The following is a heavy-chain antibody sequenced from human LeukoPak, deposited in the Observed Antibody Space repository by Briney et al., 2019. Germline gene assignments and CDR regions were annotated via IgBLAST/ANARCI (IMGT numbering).Heavy chain of an antibody. CDR1: GASVSGSPYY. V-gene: IGHV4-39*07. Sequence: PFETLSLTCTVSGASVSGSPYYWGWIRQPPGKGLEWIGSIYSSGSTYYNASLQSRVTISIETSKNQISLRLSSVTAADTAVYYCARGRRNLDNWGQGTLVTVSS. J-gene: IGHJ4*02. D-gene: IGHD1-1*01. CDR3: ARGRRNLDN. CDR2: IYSSGST.